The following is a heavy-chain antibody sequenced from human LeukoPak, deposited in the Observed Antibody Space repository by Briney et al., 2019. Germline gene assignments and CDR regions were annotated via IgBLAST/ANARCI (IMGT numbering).Heavy chain of an antibody. D-gene: IGHD3-10*01. J-gene: IGHJ4*02. CDR1: GGSISSSNW. V-gene: IGHV4-4*02. Sequence: SETLSLTCAVSGGSISSSNWWSWVRQPPGKGLEWIGEIYHSGSTNYNPSLKSRVTISVDKSKNQFSLKLSSVTAADTAVYYCARDYYGSGGYLDYWGQGTLVTVSS. CDR2: IYHSGST. CDR3: ARDYYGSGGYLDY.